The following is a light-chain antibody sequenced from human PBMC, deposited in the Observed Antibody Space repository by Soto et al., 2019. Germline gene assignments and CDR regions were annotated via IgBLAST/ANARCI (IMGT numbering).Light chain of an antibody. CDR3: QHYNSYSEA. CDR2: KAS. CDR1: QTISSW. J-gene: IGKJ1*01. Sequence: SVVDRVTITCRASQTISSWLAWYQQKPGKAPKLLIYKASTLKSGVPSRFSGSGSGTEFTLTISSLQPDDFATYYCQHYNSYSEAFGQGTKVDIK. V-gene: IGKV1-5*03.